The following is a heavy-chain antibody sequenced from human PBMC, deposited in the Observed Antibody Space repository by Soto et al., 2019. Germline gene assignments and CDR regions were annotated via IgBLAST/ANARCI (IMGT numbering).Heavy chain of an antibody. CDR2: ISFDGSNK. D-gene: IGHD3-10*01. CDR3: VGGQYYFDY. CDR1: GFPFTTYG. Sequence: QVQLVESGGGVVQPGTSLRLSCVASGFPFTTYGMHWVREGPGKGLEWVAVISFDGSNKYYADSVKGRFTISRDNSKNTLILQMNSLRPEDTALYYCVGGQYYFDYRGQGTLVTVSS. V-gene: IGHV3-30*03. J-gene: IGHJ4*02.